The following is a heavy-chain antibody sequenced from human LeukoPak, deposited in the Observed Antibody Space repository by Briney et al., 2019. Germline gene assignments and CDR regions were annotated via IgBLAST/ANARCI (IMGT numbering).Heavy chain of an antibody. CDR3: ARGRRPIRPFDY. J-gene: IGHJ4*02. Sequence: SETLSLTRAVYGGSFSGYYWSWIRQPPGKGLEWIGEINHSGSTNYNPSLKSRVTISVDTSKNQLSLKVISVTAADTAIYYCARGRRPIRPFDYWGQGTLVTVSS. CDR2: INHSGST. CDR1: GGSFSGYY. D-gene: IGHD1-1*01. V-gene: IGHV4-34*01.